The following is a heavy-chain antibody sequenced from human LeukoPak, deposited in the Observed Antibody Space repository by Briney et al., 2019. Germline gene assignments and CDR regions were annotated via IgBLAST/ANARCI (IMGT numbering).Heavy chain of an antibody. D-gene: IGHD5-18*01. J-gene: IGHJ4*02. Sequence: GGSLRLSCAASGFSFSSYAMHWVRQAPGKGLEWVAVIWYDGGNKYYADSVKGRFTISRDNSKNTLYLEMNSLRAEDTAVYYCARERRGYSRRYFDYWGQGTLVTVSS. V-gene: IGHV3-33*01. CDR3: ARERRGYSRRYFDY. CDR2: IWYDGGNK. CDR1: GFSFSSYA.